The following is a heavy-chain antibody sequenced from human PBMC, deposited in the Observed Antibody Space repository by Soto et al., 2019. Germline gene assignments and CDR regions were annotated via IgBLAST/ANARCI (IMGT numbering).Heavy chain of an antibody. CDR3: AHRVLRTVFGLVTTTAIYFVS. J-gene: IGHJ4*02. V-gene: IGHV2-5*02. CDR1: GFSLTTSGVG. D-gene: IGHD3-3*01. Sequence: QITLNESGPTVVSPTETLTLTCRFSGFSLTTSGVGVGWIRQSPGTAPEWLALIYWDDDKRYSASLKSRLTITKDTSKNQVVLTVSDLDPTDTATYYCAHRVLRTVFGLVTTTAIYFVSWGQGTPVAVSS. CDR2: IYWDDDK.